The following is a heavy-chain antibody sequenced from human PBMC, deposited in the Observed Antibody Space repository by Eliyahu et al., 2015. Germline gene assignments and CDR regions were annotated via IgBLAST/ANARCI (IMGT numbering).Heavy chain of an antibody. V-gene: IGHV3-30-3*01. Sequence: QVQLVESGGGVVQPGRSLRLSCAASGFPFSSYAMXXVRQAPGKGLEWVAVISYDGSNKHYADSVKGRITISRDNSKNTLYVLMNSLRAEDTAVYYCARDGRIAAVNTGRYYFYGMDVWGQGTPVTVSS. CDR1: GFPFSSYA. J-gene: IGHJ6*02. D-gene: IGHD6-13*01. CDR3: ARDGRIAAVNTGRYYFYGMDV. CDR2: ISYDGSNK.